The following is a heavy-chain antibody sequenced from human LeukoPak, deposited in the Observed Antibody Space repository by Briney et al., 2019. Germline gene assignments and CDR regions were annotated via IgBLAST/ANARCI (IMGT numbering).Heavy chain of an antibody. D-gene: IGHD6-13*01. CDR2: INTDGSST. Sequence: GGSLRLSCAASGFTFSSYWMHWVRQAPGKGLVWVSRINTDGSSTSYADSVKGRFTISRDNAKNTLYLQMNSLRAEDTAVYYCAKDIASSWYDHYYYYYMDVWGKGTTVTVSS. CDR3: AKDIASSWYDHYYYYYMDV. CDR1: GFTFSSYW. J-gene: IGHJ6*03. V-gene: IGHV3-74*01.